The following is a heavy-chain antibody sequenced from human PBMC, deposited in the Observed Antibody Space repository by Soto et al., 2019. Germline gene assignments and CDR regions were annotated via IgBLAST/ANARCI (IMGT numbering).Heavy chain of an antibody. V-gene: IGHV1-69*01. CDR3: ARVGNSSGWYDY. CDR2: IIPIFGTA. CDR1: GGTFSSFA. Sequence: EQLVQSGAELRKPGSSVKVSCKASGGTFSSFAISWVRQAPGQGLEWMGGIIPIFGTANYAQKFQGRVTITADQSTSTAFMELSSLRSEDTAVYYCARVGNSSGWYDYWGQGTLVTVSS. D-gene: IGHD6-19*01. J-gene: IGHJ4*02.